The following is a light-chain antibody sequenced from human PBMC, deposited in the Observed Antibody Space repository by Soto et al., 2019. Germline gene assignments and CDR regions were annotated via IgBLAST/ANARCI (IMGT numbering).Light chain of an antibody. CDR1: QTISSW. Sequence: DIHMTQSPSTLSASVGDRVTITCRASQTISSWLAWYQQKPGKAPKLLIYDASNLQSGIPSRFSGSGSGTGFTLTISSLQPDDFATYYCQQYNSYSWTFGQGTKVEV. V-gene: IGKV1-5*01. CDR2: DAS. J-gene: IGKJ1*01. CDR3: QQYNSYSWT.